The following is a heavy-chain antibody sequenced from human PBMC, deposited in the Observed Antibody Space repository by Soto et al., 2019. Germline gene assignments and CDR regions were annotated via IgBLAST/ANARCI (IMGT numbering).Heavy chain of an antibody. D-gene: IGHD3-10*01. V-gene: IGHV3-74*01. CDR3: ARSPYGGNWFDP. CDR1: GFTFSSYW. CDR2: IKSDWSIT. Sequence: GGSLRLSCAASGFTFSSYWMHWVRQGPGKGLVWVSRIKSDWSITNYAHSVKGRFTISRDNAKNTLYLQMNSLRVEDTAVYYCARSPYGGNWFDPWGQGTLVTVSS. J-gene: IGHJ5*02.